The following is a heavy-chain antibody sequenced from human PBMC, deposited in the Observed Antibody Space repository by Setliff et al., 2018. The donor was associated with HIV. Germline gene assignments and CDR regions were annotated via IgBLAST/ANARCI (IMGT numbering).Heavy chain of an antibody. CDR2: INPNSGAT. CDR1: GYTFTDYF. J-gene: IGHJ4*02. CDR3: ARSATFLEVGVAK. Sequence: ASVKVSCKASGYTFTDYFVHWVRQAPGQGLEWMGWINPNSGATNYVQDFQGRVTMTRDTSINTVYMELTSLRSDNTAIYYCARSATFLEVGVAKWGPGTLVTVSS. D-gene: IGHD2-15*01. V-gene: IGHV1-2*02.